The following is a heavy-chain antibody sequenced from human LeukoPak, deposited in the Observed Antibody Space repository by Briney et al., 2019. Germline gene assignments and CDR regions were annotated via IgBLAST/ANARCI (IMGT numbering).Heavy chain of an antibody. J-gene: IGHJ3*02. CDR1: GGSISTFY. CDR2: IFHTGNS. V-gene: IGHV4-59*08. Sequence: SETLSLTCTISGGSISTFYWSWLRQPPGKGLEWIAYIFHTGNSNYNPSLKGRVTISVDTSKNQFSLKVNSVTAADTTMYYCARHPFSDGFDIWGQGTMVTVSS. CDR3: ARHPFSDGFDI.